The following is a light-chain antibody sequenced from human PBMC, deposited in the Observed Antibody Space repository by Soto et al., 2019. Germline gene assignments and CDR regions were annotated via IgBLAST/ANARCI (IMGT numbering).Light chain of an antibody. Sequence: QAVVIQPPSASGTPGQRVTISCSGSSSNVATNTVNWYQQLPGAAPKVLVYSNNQRPSGVPDRFSGSKSGTSASLAISGLQSEDEADYYCAAWDDDVDGVLFGGGTKVTVL. CDR2: SNN. CDR1: SSNVATNT. CDR3: AAWDDDVDGVL. V-gene: IGLV1-44*01. J-gene: IGLJ2*01.